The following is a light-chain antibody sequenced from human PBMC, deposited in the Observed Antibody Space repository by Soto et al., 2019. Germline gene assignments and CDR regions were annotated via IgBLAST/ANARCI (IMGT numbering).Light chain of an antibody. J-gene: IGKJ3*01. Sequence: DIQMTQSPSSLSASVGDRVTISCRSSQSIGRNLNWYLQKPGKAPKLLVYAGSHLQSGVPSRFSGGGSGTAFTLIISSLQPEDSATCYCQQSYNPPWTFGLGTKVDIK. CDR3: QQSYNPPWT. CDR2: AGS. V-gene: IGKV1-39*01. CDR1: QSIGRN.